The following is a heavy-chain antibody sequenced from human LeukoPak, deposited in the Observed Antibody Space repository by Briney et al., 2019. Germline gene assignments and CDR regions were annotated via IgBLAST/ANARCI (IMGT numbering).Heavy chain of an antibody. CDR1: GGSISSYY. CDR2: IYTSGST. D-gene: IGHD3-22*01. CDR3: ARSYYYDSSGYFQTKYWYFDL. V-gene: IGHV4-4*07. Sequence: SETLSLTCTVSGGSISSYYWSWIRQPAGEGLEWIGRIYTSGSTNYNPSLKSRVTMSVDTSKNQFSLKLSSVTAADTAVYYCARSYYYDSSGYFQTKYWYFDLWGRGTLVTVSS. J-gene: IGHJ2*01.